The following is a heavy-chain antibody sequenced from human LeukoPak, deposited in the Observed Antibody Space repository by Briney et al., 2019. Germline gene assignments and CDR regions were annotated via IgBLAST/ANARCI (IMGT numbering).Heavy chain of an antibody. Sequence: KPSETLSLTCTVSGGSITSGTYYWGWIRQPPGKGLEWIGTIYFSGSTYYNPSLKSRVTVSIDTSKNQFSLELTSVTAADTAVYYCTKHASRFDSWGQGTLVTVSS. V-gene: IGHV4-39*01. J-gene: IGHJ4*02. D-gene: IGHD3-16*01. CDR2: IYFSGST. CDR3: TKHASRFDS. CDR1: GGSITSGTYY.